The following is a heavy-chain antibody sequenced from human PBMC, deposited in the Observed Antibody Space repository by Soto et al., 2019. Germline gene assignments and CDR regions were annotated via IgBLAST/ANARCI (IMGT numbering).Heavy chain of an antibody. D-gene: IGHD3-22*01. Sequence: QVQMEQSGAEVKKPGASVKVSCKTSGFSFSSNGIVWVRQDPGQRLEWIGWISPYNGNTKYSQNVQGRVTLTTDTSTSTAYMEMRSLRSDDTAVYYCARGKYYYDSSGWGIFDYWGQGTLVTVSS. J-gene: IGHJ4*02. CDR1: GFSFSSNG. CDR3: ARGKYYYDSSGWGIFDY. V-gene: IGHV1-18*04. CDR2: ISPYNGNT.